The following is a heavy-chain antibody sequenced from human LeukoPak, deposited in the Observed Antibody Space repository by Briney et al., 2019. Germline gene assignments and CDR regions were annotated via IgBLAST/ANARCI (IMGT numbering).Heavy chain of an antibody. V-gene: IGHV3-23*01. Sequence: PGGSLRLSCAASGFTFSSYAMSWVRQAPGKGLEWVSAISGSGGSTYYADSVKGRFTISRDNSKNTLYLQMNSLRAEDTAVYYCAKDRTLIAVAGTSNSWVQGTLATVSS. J-gene: IGHJ4*02. CDR3: AKDRTLIAVAGTSNS. D-gene: IGHD6-19*01. CDR1: GFTFSSYA. CDR2: ISGSGGST.